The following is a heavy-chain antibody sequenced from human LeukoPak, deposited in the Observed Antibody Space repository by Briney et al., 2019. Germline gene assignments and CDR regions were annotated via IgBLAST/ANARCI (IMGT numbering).Heavy chain of an antibody. CDR2: ISAYNGNT. Sequence: ASVKVSCKASGYTFTSYGISWVRQAPGQGLEWMGWISAYNGNTNYAQKLQGRVTMTTDTSTSTAYMELRSLRSDDTAVYYCARDPLGIAVAVFFGYWGQGTLVTVSS. J-gene: IGHJ4*02. V-gene: IGHV1-18*01. CDR3: ARDPLGIAVAVFFGY. D-gene: IGHD6-19*01. CDR1: GYTFTSYG.